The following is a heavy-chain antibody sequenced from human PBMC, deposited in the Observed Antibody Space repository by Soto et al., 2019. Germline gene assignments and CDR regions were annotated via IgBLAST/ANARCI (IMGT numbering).Heavy chain of an antibody. CDR3: AKVGGATSSTWFEP. D-gene: IGHD2-2*01. V-gene: IGHV1-69*08. Sequence: QVQLVQSGAEVKKPGSSVKLSCKASGGPFSSYHISWVRQAPGPGLEWVGRIIPILGSANNAQHFQGRVTITADTATNTASMELSSLTSEDTAVYYCAKVGGATSSTWFEPWGHGTLVTVSS. CDR2: IIPILGSA. CDR1: GGPFSSYH. J-gene: IGHJ5*02.